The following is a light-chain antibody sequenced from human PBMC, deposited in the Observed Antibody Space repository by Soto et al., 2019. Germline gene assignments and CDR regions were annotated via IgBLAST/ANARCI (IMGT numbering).Light chain of an antibody. J-gene: IGLJ2*01. CDR3: SSYTSRSTLV. CDR1: STDIGGYNF. CDR2: EVS. Sequence: QSALTQPASMSGSPGQSITISCTGTSTDIGGYNFVSWYQQHPGEAPKLMIYEVSNRPSGVSNRFSGSKSGNTASLTISGLQAEDEADYYCSSYTSRSTLVFGGGTKVTVL. V-gene: IGLV2-14*01.